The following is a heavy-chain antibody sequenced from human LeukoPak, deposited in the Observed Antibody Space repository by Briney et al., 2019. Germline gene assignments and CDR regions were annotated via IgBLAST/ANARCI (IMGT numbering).Heavy chain of an antibody. Sequence: GGSLRPSCAASGFTFSSYWMSWVRQAPGKGLEWVANIKQDGSEKYYVDSVKGRFTISRDNAKNSLYLQMNSLRAEDTAVYYCARDYGDTAMGPFDYWGQGTLVTVSS. D-gene: IGHD5-18*01. CDR3: ARDYGDTAMGPFDY. V-gene: IGHV3-7*01. CDR2: IKQDGSEK. J-gene: IGHJ4*02. CDR1: GFTFSSYW.